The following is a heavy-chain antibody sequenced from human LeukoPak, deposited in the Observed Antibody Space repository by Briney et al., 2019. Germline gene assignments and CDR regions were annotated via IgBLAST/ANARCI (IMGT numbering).Heavy chain of an antibody. CDR3: AKESGTYYDY. CDR1: GLTFSSYG. V-gene: IGHV3-30*02. Sequence: PGGSLRLSCALSGLTFSSYGIHWVRQAPGKGLEWGAFIRYDGSNKYYVDSVKGRFTISRDNSKNTLFLQMNSLRAEDTAVYYCAKESGTYYDYWGQGTLVTVSS. CDR2: IRYDGSNK. D-gene: IGHD1-26*01. J-gene: IGHJ4*02.